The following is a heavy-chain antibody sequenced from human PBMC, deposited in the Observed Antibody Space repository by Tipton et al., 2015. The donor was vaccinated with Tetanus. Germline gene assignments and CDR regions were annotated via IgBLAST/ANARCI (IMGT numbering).Heavy chain of an antibody. D-gene: IGHD1-14*01. Sequence: VQLVQSGAEVKKPGESFKISCQASGYTFPTYWIGWVRQMPGKRLEWVGIIYPDDSDARYGPSLQGQVSLSVDRSIITAYLQWSGLKASDTAVYYCARRVSNGKNRFDLWGQGTLVTVSS. CDR2: IYPDDSDA. CDR3: ARRVSNGKNRFDL. V-gene: IGHV5-51*01. J-gene: IGHJ4*02. CDR1: GYTFPTYW.